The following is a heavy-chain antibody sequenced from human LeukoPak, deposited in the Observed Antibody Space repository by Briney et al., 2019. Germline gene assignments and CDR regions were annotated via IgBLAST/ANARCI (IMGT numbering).Heavy chain of an antibody. V-gene: IGHV3-11*04. D-gene: IGHD3-3*01. Sequence: PGGSLRLSCAASGFTFSDYYMSWIRQAPGKRLGWVSYISSSGSTIYYADSVKGRFTISRDNAKNSLYLQMNSLRAEDTAVYYCARGPDPYYDFWSGYYTYYYYYYMDGWGKGTTVTVSS. CDR3: ARGPDPYYDFWSGYYTYYYYYYMDG. CDR2: ISSSGSTI. J-gene: IGHJ6*03. CDR1: GFTFSDYY.